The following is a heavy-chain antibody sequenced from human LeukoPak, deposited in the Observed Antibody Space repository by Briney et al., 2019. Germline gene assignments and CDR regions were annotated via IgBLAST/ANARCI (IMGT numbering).Heavy chain of an antibody. J-gene: IGHJ4*02. CDR3: AKDLDEDDSSGY. CDR1: GFTFSSYG. Sequence: GGSLRLSCAASGFTFSSYGMPWVRQAPGKGLEWVAVISYDGSNKYYADSVKGRFTISRDNSKNTLYLQMNSLRAEDTAVYYCAKDLDEDDSSGYWGQGTLVTVSS. V-gene: IGHV3-30*18. CDR2: ISYDGSNK. D-gene: IGHD3-22*01.